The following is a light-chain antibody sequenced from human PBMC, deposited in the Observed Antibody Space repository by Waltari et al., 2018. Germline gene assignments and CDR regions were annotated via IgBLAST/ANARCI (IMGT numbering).Light chain of an antibody. J-gene: IGLJ2*01. V-gene: IGLV3-10*01. CDR1: ELSTKY. Sequence: SYELTQPPSVSVSPGQTASITCSGHELSTKYAYWYHQKSGQAPVLVIFEDSKRPSGIPERISGSSSGTMATLTLSGAQLEDEGDYYCLSPDSSGTYVVFGGGTKLTVL. CDR2: EDS. CDR3: LSPDSSGTYVV.